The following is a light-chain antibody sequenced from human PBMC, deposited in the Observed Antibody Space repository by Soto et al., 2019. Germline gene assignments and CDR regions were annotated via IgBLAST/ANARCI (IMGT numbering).Light chain of an antibody. CDR3: LSYDTTNQV. J-gene: IGLJ2*01. CDR1: SGNIASNF. Sequence: NFMLTRPHSVSESPGKTVTISCTRSSGNIASNFVQWFQQRPGSSPTTVIYEDNQRPSGVPDRFSGSIDSSSNSASLTISGLKTEDEADYYCLSYDTTNQVFGAGTKLTV. V-gene: IGLV6-57*01. CDR2: EDN.